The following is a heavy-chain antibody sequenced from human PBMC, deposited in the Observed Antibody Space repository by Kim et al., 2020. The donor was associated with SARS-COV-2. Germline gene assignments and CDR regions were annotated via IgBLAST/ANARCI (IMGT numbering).Heavy chain of an antibody. D-gene: IGHD3-10*01. V-gene: IGHV4-34*01. Sequence: SETLSLTCAVYTGTFSSYYWTWIRQSPGKGLEWIGEVTQSGNTNYNPSLKSRVTMSADTSKNQFSLKLNFVTAADSAVYFCARGLMVRGIFVRSDSWGQGTHVTVSS. CDR3: ARGLMVRGIFVRSDS. J-gene: IGHJ5*01. CDR2: VTQSGNT. CDR1: TGTFSSYY.